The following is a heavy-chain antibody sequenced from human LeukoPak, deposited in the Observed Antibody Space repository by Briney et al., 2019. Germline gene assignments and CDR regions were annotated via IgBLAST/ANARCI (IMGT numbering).Heavy chain of an antibody. CDR3: ARGLSQQLTNWFDP. CDR2: ISYDGSNI. J-gene: IGHJ5*02. Sequence: GGSLRLSCAASGFTFSSYTMHWVRQAPGKGLEWVTTISYDGSNIYYAVSVKGRFTISRDNSKSTLFLQMNSLRAEDTAVYYCARGLSQQLTNWFDPWGQGTLVTVSS. CDR1: GFTFSSYT. D-gene: IGHD6-13*01. V-gene: IGHV3-30-3*01.